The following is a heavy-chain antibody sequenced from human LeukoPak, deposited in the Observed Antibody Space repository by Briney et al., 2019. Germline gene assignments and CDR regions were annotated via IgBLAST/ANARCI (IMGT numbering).Heavy chain of an antibody. J-gene: IGHJ4*02. Sequence: SETLSLTCTVSGGSISSYYWSWIRQPPGKGLEWIGYIDYSGSTNYNPSLKSRVTISVDTSKNQFSLKLSSVTAADTAVYYCARDLLFDYWGQGTLVTVSS. CDR3: ARDLLFDY. CDR2: IDYSGST. CDR1: GGSISSYY. V-gene: IGHV4-59*01.